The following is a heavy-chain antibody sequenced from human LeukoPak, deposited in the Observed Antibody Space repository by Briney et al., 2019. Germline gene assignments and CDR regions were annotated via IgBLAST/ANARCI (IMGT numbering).Heavy chain of an antibody. Sequence: GASVKVSCKASGYIFTDYYMYWVRQAPGPWLEWMGWINPNSGGTDYAQKFQGRVTMTRDTSISTAYMELSRLRSDDTAVYYCATDYGDYESGYWGQGTLVTVSS. CDR3: ATDYGDYESGY. V-gene: IGHV1-2*02. J-gene: IGHJ4*02. D-gene: IGHD4-17*01. CDR1: GYIFTDYY. CDR2: INPNSGGT.